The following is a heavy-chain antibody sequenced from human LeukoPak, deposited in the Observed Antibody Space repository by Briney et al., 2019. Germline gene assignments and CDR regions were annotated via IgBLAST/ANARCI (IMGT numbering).Heavy chain of an antibody. D-gene: IGHD3-10*01. V-gene: IGHV1-69*05. CDR1: GGTFSSYA. Sequence: SSVKVSCKASGGTFSSYATSWVRQAPGQGLEWMGGIIPIFGTANYEQKFQGRGTITTDESTSTAYLELSSLRSEDPAVYSYSRGAVQYYGSGSYSVWGEGTLVTVPS. CDR3: SRGAVQYYGSGSYSV. CDR2: IIPIFGTA. J-gene: IGHJ4*02.